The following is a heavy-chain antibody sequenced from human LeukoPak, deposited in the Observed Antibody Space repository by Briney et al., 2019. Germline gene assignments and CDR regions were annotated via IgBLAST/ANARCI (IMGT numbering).Heavy chain of an antibody. V-gene: IGHV4-59*12. CDR1: GGSISSYY. CDR3: ATGGYYDSSGYYYHAFDI. Sequence: SETLSLTCTVSGGSISSYYWSWIRQPPGKGLEWIGYIYYSGSTNYNPSLKSRVTISVDRSKNQFSLKLSSVTAADTAVYYCATGGYYDSSGYYYHAFDIWGQGTMVTVSS. CDR2: IYYSGST. J-gene: IGHJ3*02. D-gene: IGHD3-22*01.